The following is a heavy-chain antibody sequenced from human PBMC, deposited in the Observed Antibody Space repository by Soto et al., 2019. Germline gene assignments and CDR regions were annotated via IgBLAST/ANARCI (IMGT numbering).Heavy chain of an antibody. J-gene: IGHJ4*02. V-gene: IGHV3-7*03. CDR2: IKQDGSEK. D-gene: IGHD3-3*01. Sequence: EVQLVESGGGLVQPGGSLRLSCAVSGFNFRDFWMSWVRQAPGKGLEWVANIKQDGSEKYYVDSVKGRVTVSRDNAKNSLYLQMNSLRAEDTAMYYCARRNFGVLTDYWGPGTLVTVSS. CDR1: GFNFRDFW. CDR3: ARRNFGVLTDY.